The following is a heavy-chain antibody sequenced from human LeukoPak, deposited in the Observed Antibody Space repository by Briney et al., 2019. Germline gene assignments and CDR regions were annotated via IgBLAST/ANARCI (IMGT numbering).Heavy chain of an antibody. V-gene: IGHV3-30-3*01. Sequence: PGGSLRLSCAASGFTFSSYAMHWVRQAPGKGLEWVAVISYDGSNKYYADSVKGRFTISRDNSKNTLYLQMNSLRAEDTAVYYCAKDGGSIVGATRGYFDYWGQGTLVTVSS. D-gene: IGHD1-26*01. J-gene: IGHJ4*02. CDR3: AKDGGSIVGATRGYFDY. CDR1: GFTFSSYA. CDR2: ISYDGSNK.